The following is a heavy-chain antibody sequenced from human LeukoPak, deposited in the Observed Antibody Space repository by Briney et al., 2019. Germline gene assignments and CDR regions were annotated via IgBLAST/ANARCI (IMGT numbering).Heavy chain of an antibody. CDR3: ARLSTVTTSFDY. D-gene: IGHD4-17*01. V-gene: IGHV4-4*02. Sequence: SGTLSLTCAVSGGSISSSYWWSWIRQPPGKGLEWIGEIYHSGSTNYNPSLKSRVTISVDKSNNQFSLKLSSVTAADTAVYYCARLSTVTTSFDYWGQGTLVTVSS. CDR1: GGSISSSYW. J-gene: IGHJ4*02. CDR2: IYHSGST.